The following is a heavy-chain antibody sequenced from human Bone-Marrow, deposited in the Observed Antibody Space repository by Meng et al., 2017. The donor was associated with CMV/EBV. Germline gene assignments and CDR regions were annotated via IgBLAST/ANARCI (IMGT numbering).Heavy chain of an antibody. Sequence: GGSLRLSCAASGFTFSNYGMHWVRQDPGKGLEWVAFIRYDVSNKYYVDSVKGRFTISRDNSKNTLYLQMNSLRTEDTAVYYCAKDQTYYDFWSGYRNHYYYGMDVWGQGTTVTVSS. D-gene: IGHD3-3*01. CDR3: AKDQTYYDFWSGYRNHYYYGMDV. J-gene: IGHJ6*02. CDR1: GFTFSNYG. V-gene: IGHV3-30*02. CDR2: IRYDVSNK.